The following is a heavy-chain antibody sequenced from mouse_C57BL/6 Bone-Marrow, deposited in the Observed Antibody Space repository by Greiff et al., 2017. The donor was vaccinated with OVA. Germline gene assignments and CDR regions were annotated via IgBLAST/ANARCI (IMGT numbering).Heavy chain of an antibody. CDR1: GYAFTNYL. Sequence: QVQLQQPGAELVRPGTSVKVSCKASGYAFTNYLIEWVKQRPGQGLEWIGVINPGSGGTNYNEKFKGKATLTADKSSSTAYMQISSLTSEDSAVYFCASAFYAMDYWGQGTSVTVSS. D-gene: IGHD6-1*01. CDR2: INPGSGGT. CDR3: ASAFYAMDY. J-gene: IGHJ4*01. V-gene: IGHV1-54*01.